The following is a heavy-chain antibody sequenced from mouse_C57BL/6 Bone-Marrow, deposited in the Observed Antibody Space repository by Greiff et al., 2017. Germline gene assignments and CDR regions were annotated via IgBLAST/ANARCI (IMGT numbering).Heavy chain of an antibody. Sequence: EVKLVESGGGLVQPGGSLSLSCAASGFTFTDYYMSWVRQPPGKALEWLGFIRNKANGYTTEYSASVKGRFTISRDNSQSILYLQMNALRAEDSATYYCARFSSTTVVATEWYFDVWGTGTTVTVSS. CDR1: GFTFTDYY. CDR2: IRNKANGYTT. CDR3: ARFSSTTVVATEWYFDV. D-gene: IGHD1-1*01. J-gene: IGHJ1*03. V-gene: IGHV7-3*01.